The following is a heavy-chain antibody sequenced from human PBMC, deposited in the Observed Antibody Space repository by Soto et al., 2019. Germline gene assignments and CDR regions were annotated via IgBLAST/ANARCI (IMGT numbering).Heavy chain of an antibody. Sequence: GGSLRLSCEASGFIFNNSWMSWVRQAPGKGLEWVSYIEKKGSDKHYLHSVKGRFTISRDNAKNSLYLQMNSLRGEDTAVYFCARDEGLLVSGGASQGDYHCGMDVWGQGTMVTVSS. V-gene: IGHV3-7*03. CDR3: ARDEGLLVSGGASQGDYHCGMDV. CDR2: IEKKGSDK. J-gene: IGHJ6*02. D-gene: IGHD2-21*01. CDR1: GFIFNNSW.